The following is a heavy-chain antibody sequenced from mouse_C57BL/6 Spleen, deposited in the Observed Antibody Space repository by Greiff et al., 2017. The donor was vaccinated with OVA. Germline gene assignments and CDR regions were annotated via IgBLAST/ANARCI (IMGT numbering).Heavy chain of an antibody. CDR2: INPNNGGT. CDR1: GYTFTDYY. D-gene: IGHD1-1*01. J-gene: IGHJ2*01. V-gene: IGHV1-26*01. Sequence: VQLQQSGPELVKPGASVKISCKASGYTFTDYYMNWVKQSHGKSLEWIGDINPNNGGTSYNQKFKGKATLTVDKYSSTAYMERRSLTSEDSAVYYGAVYYGSNYFDYWGQGTTLTVSS. CDR3: AVYYGSNYFDY.